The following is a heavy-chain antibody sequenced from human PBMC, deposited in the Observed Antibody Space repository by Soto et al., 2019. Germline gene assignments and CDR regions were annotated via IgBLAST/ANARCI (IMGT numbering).Heavy chain of an antibody. CDR2: IYPGDSDT. V-gene: IGHV5-51*01. J-gene: IGHJ4*02. CDR1: GYSFTAYR. Sequence: PGESLKISCRGSGYSFTAYRIVWVRQMPGEGLEWMGIIYPGDSDTKYSPSFQGRVTISADKSISTAYLQWGSLQASDTALYYCAIRLTAWSFDSWGQGTLVTVSS. CDR3: AIRLTAWSFDS. D-gene: IGHD2-21*02.